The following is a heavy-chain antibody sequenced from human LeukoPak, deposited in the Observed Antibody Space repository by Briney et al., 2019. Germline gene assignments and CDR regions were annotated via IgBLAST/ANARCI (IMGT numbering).Heavy chain of an antibody. V-gene: IGHV3-23*01. J-gene: IGHJ4*02. CDR1: AFTFSSYA. CDR2: ISGSGGST. CDR3: AKDRNQNLATRDFWRGYPQDDYFDY. D-gene: IGHD3-3*01. Sequence: GGSLRLSCAASAFTFSSYAMSWVRQAPGKGLEWVSAISGSGGSTYYADSVKGRFTISRDNSKNTLYLQMNSLRAEDMALYYCAKDRNQNLATRDFWRGYPQDDYFDYRGQGTLVTVSS.